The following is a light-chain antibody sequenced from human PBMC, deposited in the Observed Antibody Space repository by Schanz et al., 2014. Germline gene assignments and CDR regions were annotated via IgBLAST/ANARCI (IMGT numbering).Light chain of an antibody. CDR2: ANN. CDR3: GTWDSSLSAAV. CDR1: TSNLGATYD. Sequence: QSALTQPPSVSGAPGQRVTISCTGSTSNLGATYDVHWYQQLPGAAPKLLIYANNIRPSGVPDRFSGSKSGTSATLGITGLQTGDEADYYCGTWDSSLSAAVFGGGTKLTVL. V-gene: IGLV1-40*01. J-gene: IGLJ3*02.